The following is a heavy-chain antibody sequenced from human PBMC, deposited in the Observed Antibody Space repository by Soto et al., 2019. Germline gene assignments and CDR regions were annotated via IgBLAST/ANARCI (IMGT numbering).Heavy chain of an antibody. J-gene: IGHJ4*02. CDR2: IVVGSGNT. D-gene: IGHD2-15*01. CDR1: GFTFTSSA. Sequence: SVKVSCKASGFTFTSSAVQWVRQARGQRLEWIGWIVVGSGNTNYAQKFQERVTITRDMSTSTAYMELRSLRSEDTDVYYCEAGFLGCCGEPWALDYWGQGSLVPVSA. CDR3: EAGFLGCCGEPWALDY. V-gene: IGHV1-58*01.